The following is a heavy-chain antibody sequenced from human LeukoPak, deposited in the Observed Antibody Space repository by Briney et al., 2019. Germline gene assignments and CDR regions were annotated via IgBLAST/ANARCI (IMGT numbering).Heavy chain of an antibody. CDR3: ARLGGRFGEFIDY. CDR1: GGSISSSSYY. V-gene: IGHV4-39*01. J-gene: IGHJ4*02. CDR2: IYYSGST. Sequence: KPSETLSLTCSVSGGSISSSSYYWGWIRQPPGKGLEWIGSIYYSGSTYYNPSLKSRVTISVDTSKNQFSLKLSSVTDADTAVYYCARLGGRFGEFIDYWGQGTLVTVSS. D-gene: IGHD3-10*01.